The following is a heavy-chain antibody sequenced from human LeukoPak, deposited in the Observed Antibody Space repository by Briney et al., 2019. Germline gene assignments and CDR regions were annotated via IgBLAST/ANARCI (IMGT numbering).Heavy chain of an antibody. V-gene: IGHV3-23*01. CDR2: ISGSGGST. CDR1: GFTFSSYA. Sequence: GASLRLSCAASGFTFSSYAMSWVRQAPGKGLEWVSAISGSGGSTYYADSVKGRFTISRDNSKNTLYLQMNSLRAEDTAVYYCAKDLYYYDSSGYVLDYWGQGTLVTVSS. CDR3: AKDLYYYDSSGYVLDY. J-gene: IGHJ4*02. D-gene: IGHD3-22*01.